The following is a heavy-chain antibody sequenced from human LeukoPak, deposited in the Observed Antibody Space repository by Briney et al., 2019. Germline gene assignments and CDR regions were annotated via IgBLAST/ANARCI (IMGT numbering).Heavy chain of an antibody. Sequence: SETLSLTCAVSGYSISSGYYWGWIRQPLGKGLEWIGSIYHSGSTYYNPSLKSRVTISVDTSKNQFSLKLSSVTAADTAVYYCARERYFDWFAFDYWGQGTLVTVSS. CDR3: ARERYFDWFAFDY. J-gene: IGHJ4*02. CDR2: IYHSGST. CDR1: GYSISSGYY. V-gene: IGHV4-38-2*02. D-gene: IGHD3-9*01.